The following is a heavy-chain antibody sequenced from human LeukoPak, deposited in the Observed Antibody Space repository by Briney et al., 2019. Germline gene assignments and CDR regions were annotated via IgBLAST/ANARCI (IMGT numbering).Heavy chain of an antibody. V-gene: IGHV4-39*07. Sequence: PSETLSLTCTVSGGSISSSSYYWGWIRQPPGKGLEWIGSIYYSGSTYYNPSLKSRVTISVDTSKNQFSLKLSSVTAADTAVYYCASGSLWFGELSGFDYWGQGTLVTVSS. CDR1: GGSISSSSYY. CDR2: IYYSGST. J-gene: IGHJ4*02. CDR3: ASGSLWFGELSGFDY. D-gene: IGHD3-10*01.